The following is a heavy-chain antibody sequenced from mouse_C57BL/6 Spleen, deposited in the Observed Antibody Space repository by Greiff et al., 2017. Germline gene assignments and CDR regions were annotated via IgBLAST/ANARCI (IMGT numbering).Heavy chain of an antibody. J-gene: IGHJ2*01. CDR1: GFNFTDYY. D-gene: IGHD2-5*01. CDR2: IYPEDGET. Sequence: EVQLQQSGAELVKPGASVTLSCTASGFNFTDYYMHWVKQRPEQGLEWIGRIYPEDGETKYAPKFQGKATITADTSSNTAYLQLSSLTSEDTAIYYCAPTYSNALDYWGQGTTLTVSS. V-gene: IGHV14-2*01. CDR3: APTYSNALDY.